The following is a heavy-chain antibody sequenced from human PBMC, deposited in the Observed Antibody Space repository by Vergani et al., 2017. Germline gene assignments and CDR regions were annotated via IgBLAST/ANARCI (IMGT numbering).Heavy chain of an antibody. Sequence: EVQLLESGGGLVQPGGSLRLSCAASGFTFSSYAMSWVRQAPGKGLEWVSAISWNSGSIGYADSVKGRFTISRDNAKNSLYLQMNSLRAEDTALYYCAKTRIAAASSLAFDIWGQGTMVTVSS. CDR2: ISWNSGSI. J-gene: IGHJ3*02. CDR3: AKTRIAAASSLAFDI. D-gene: IGHD6-6*01. V-gene: IGHV3-9*01. CDR1: GFTFSSYA.